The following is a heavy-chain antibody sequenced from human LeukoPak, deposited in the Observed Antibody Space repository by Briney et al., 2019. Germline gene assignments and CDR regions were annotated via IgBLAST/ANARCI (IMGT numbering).Heavy chain of an antibody. CDR1: EYDFANYW. CDR3: ARRKFYDTYLDP. J-gene: IGHJ5*02. CDR2: AHPAPSFI. V-gene: IGHV5-51*01. Sequence: GESLKISCKGPEYDFANYWIGWVRQTPGRGLEGMGSAHPAPSFIHHGPSFQGQVPISYDRSLSTANLQWTSLKATDSGVYFCARRKFYDTYLDPWGRGTLVTVSS. D-gene: IGHD2/OR15-2a*01.